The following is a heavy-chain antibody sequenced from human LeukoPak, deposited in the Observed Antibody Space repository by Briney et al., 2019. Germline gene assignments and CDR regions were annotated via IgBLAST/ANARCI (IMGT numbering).Heavy chain of an antibody. CDR3: ARERSYYGSGSNDY. V-gene: IGHV1-18*01. CDR1: GYTFTSYG. D-gene: IGHD3-10*01. J-gene: IGHJ4*02. CDR2: ISAYNGNT. Sequence: ASVKVSCKASGYTFTSYGIIWVRQAPGQGLEWMGWISAYNGNTNYAQKLQGRVTMTTDTSTSTAYMELRSLRSDDTAVYYCARERSYYGSGSNDYWGQGTLVTVSS.